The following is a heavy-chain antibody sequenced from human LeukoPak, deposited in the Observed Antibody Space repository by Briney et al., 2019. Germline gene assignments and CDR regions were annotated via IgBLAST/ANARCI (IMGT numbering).Heavy chain of an antibody. V-gene: IGHV3-53*01. CDR3: ARDSETETGWYYYGMDV. D-gene: IGHD1-1*01. CDR1: GFTVSTNY. Sequence: GGSLRLSCAASGFTVSTNYMNWVRQAPGKGLEWVSVLYSGGSTYYADSVKGRFTISRDNSKNTVYLRMKSLRAEDTAVYYCARDSETETGWYYYGMDVWGQGTTVTVSS. J-gene: IGHJ6*02. CDR2: LYSGGST.